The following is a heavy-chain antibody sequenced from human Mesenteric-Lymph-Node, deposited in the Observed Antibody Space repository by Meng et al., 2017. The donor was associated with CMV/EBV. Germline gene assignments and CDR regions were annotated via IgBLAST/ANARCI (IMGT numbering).Heavy chain of an antibody. J-gene: IGHJ6*02. Sequence: GESLKISCAASGFTFSSYWMSWVRPAPGKGLEWVANIKQDGSEKYYVDSVKGRFTISRDNAKNSLYLQMNSLRAEDTAVYYCARDDEPKGVPYYDFWSGYYLDYYYGMDVWGQGTTVTVSS. CDR1: GFTFSSYW. CDR3: ARDDEPKGVPYYDFWSGYYLDYYYGMDV. V-gene: IGHV3-7*01. CDR2: IKQDGSEK. D-gene: IGHD3-3*01.